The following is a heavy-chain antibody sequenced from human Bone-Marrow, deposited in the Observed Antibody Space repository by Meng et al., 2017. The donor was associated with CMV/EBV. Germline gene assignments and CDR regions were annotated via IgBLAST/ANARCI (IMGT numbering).Heavy chain of an antibody. J-gene: IGHJ6*02. CDR3: ARPRWVWYYYYGLDV. Sequence: GGSLRLSCAASGFTFSIFATHWVRQAPGKGLEWVAVISYDGSDKNYADSVKGRFTISRDNSKNTLYLQMNSLRPEDTAVYYCARPRWVWYYYYGLDVWGQGTTVTVSS. V-gene: IGHV3-30*04. CDR1: GFTFSIFA. D-gene: IGHD3-16*01. CDR2: ISYDGSDK.